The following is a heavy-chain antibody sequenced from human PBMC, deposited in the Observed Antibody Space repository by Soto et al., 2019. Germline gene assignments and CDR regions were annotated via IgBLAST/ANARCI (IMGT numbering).Heavy chain of an antibody. CDR1: GGSFSGYY. D-gene: IGHD6-6*01. CDR2: INHSGST. V-gene: IGHV4-34*01. CDR3: ASTRSISVRPFDY. Sequence: SETLSLTCAVYGGSFSGYYWSWIRQPPGKGLEWIGEINHSGSTNYNPSLRSRVSISAGKPRNQFSLILSSVTAADTAVYYCASTRSISVRPFDYWGPGILVTVSS. J-gene: IGHJ4*02.